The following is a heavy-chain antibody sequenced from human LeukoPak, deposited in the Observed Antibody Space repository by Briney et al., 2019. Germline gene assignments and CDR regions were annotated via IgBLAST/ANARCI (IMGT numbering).Heavy chain of an antibody. CDR2: IYYSGIT. V-gene: IGHV4-59*01. CDR3: ARDVDYGDRAFDI. D-gene: IGHD4-17*01. CDR1: GGSISSYY. Sequence: SETLSLTCTVSGGSISSYYWSWIRQPPGKGLEWIGYIYYSGITNYNPSLKSRVIISVDTSKNQFSLKLSSVTAADTAVYYCARDVDYGDRAFDIWGQGTMVTVSS. J-gene: IGHJ3*02.